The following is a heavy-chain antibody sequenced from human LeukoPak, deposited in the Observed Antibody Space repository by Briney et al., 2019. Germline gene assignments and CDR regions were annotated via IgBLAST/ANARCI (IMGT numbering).Heavy chain of an antibody. CDR1: GFTFSSYA. CDR2: ISYDGSNK. J-gene: IGHJ4*02. Sequence: GGSLRLSCAASGFTFSSYAMHWVRQAPGKGLEWVAVISYDGSNKYYADSVKGRFTISRDNSKNTLYLQMNSLRAEDTAVYYCARSSRSGGSFDYWGQGTLVTVSS. V-gene: IGHV3-30*14. D-gene: IGHD1-26*01. CDR3: ARSSRSGGSFDY.